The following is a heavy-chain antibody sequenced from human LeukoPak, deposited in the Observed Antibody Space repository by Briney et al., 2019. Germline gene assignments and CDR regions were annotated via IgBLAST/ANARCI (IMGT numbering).Heavy chain of an antibody. Sequence: GGSLRLSCAASGVAFSTYAMHWVRQAPGKGLEWVAVISFDGGTKYYADSVKGRFTISRDNSKNTLYLQMNGLRTEDTAMYYCTRRGGGYEFDYWGQGTLVTVSS. CDR2: ISFDGGTK. V-gene: IGHV3-30-3*01. CDR1: GVAFSTYA. D-gene: IGHD5-12*01. J-gene: IGHJ4*02. CDR3: TRRGGGYEFDY.